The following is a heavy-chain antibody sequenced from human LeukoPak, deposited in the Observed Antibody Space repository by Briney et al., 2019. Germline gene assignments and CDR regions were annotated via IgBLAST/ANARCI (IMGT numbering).Heavy chain of an antibody. CDR1: GFTFTSYS. J-gene: IGHJ5*02. CDR2: ISSTSTYI. D-gene: IGHD3-10*01. CDR3: ARDYYGSGSYLP. V-gene: IGHV3-21*01. Sequence: GGSLRLSCAASGFTFTSYSMNWVRQAPGKGLEWVSSISSTSTYIYYADSVKGRFTISRDNAKNSLYLQMNSLRAEDTAVYYCARDYYGSGSYLPWGQGTLVTVSS.